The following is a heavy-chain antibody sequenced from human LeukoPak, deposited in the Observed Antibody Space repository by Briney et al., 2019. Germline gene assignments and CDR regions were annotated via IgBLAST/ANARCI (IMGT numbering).Heavy chain of an antibody. CDR3: ARTSMIVVVISHFDY. CDR1: GFTFSSYA. V-gene: IGHV3-30-3*01. D-gene: IGHD3-22*01. J-gene: IGHJ4*02. Sequence: PGGSLRLSCAASGFTFSSYAMHWVRQAPGKGLEWVAVISYDGSNKYYADSVKGRFTISRDNSKNTLYLQMNSLRAEDTAVYYCARTSMIVVVISHFDYWGQGTLVTVSS. CDR2: ISYDGSNK.